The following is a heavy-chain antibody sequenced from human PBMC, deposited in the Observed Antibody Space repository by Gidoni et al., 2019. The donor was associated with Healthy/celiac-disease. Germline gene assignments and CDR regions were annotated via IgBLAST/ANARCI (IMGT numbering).Heavy chain of an antibody. D-gene: IGHD2-8*01. V-gene: IGHV3-48*01. CDR3: ARDPTSVTNDRSPYYYYYMDV. CDR2: ISSSSSTI. J-gene: IGHJ6*03. Sequence: EVQLVESGGGLVQPGGSLRLSCAASGFTFSSYSMNWVRQAPGKGLEWVSYISSSSSTIYYADSVKGRFTISRDNAKNSLYLQMNSLRAEDTAVYYCARDPTSVTNDRSPYYYYYMDVWGKGTTVTVSS. CDR1: GFTFSSYS.